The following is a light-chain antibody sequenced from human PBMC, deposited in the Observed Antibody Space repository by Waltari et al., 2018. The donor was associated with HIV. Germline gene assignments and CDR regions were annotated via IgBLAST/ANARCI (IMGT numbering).Light chain of an antibody. Sequence: EIVLTHTPATLSFSHGEQATLSCGASQSVRYYLNWYQQKPGQAPRLLIFDASERATGIPARFSGSGSGSDFTLTISSLEPEDFAVYYCQQRSDWPTFGQGTRLEIK. CDR3: QQRSDWPT. V-gene: IGKV3-11*01. CDR1: QSVRYY. J-gene: IGKJ2*01. CDR2: DAS.